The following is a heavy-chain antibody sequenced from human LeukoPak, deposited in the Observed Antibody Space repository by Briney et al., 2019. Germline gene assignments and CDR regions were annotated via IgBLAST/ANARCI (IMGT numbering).Heavy chain of an antibody. CDR2: ISYDGSNK. V-gene: IGHV3-30-3*01. CDR1: GFTFSSYA. D-gene: IGHD6-13*01. CDR3: AREQQLGRGVDY. Sequence: GGSLRLSCAASGFTFSSYAMHWVRQAPGKGLEWVAVISYDGSNKYYADSVKGRFTISRDNSKNTLYLQMNSLRAEDTAVYYCAREQQLGRGVDYWGQGTLVTVSS. J-gene: IGHJ4*02.